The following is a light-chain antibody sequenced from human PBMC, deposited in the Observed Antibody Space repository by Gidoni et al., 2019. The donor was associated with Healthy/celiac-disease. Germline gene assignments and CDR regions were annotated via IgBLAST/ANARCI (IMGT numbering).Light chain of an antibody. J-gene: IGLJ1*01. Sequence: QSSLTQPRSVLGPPGQAATIPCTATSCDVGSYNYVSWYQQHPGKAPKLMIYDVSKPPSWVPDRFSGSKSGNTASLTISGLQAEDEADYYCCSYASSYPYVFGTGTKVTVL. CDR1: SCDVGSYNY. CDR3: CSYASSYPYV. V-gene: IGLV2-11*01. CDR2: DVS.